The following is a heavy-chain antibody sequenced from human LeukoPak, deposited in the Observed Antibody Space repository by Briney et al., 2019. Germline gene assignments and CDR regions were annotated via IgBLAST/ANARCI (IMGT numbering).Heavy chain of an antibody. Sequence: GASVKVSCKASGYTFTSYAMNWVRQAPGQGLEWMGGIIPIFGTANYAQKFQGRVTITTDESTSTAYMELSSLRSEDTAVYYCASGNPYSSLKGAWGQGTLVTVSS. CDR3: ASGNPYSSLKGA. CDR1: GYTFTSYA. V-gene: IGHV1-69*05. D-gene: IGHD6-6*01. J-gene: IGHJ5*02. CDR2: IIPIFGTA.